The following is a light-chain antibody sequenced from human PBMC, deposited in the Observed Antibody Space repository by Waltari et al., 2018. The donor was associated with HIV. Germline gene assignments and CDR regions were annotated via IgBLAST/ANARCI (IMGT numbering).Light chain of an antibody. J-gene: IGKJ1*01. V-gene: IGKV3-20*01. CDR3: QQYGSSPQT. CDR1: QPVSSTS. Sequence: EIVLTQSPGTLSLSPGERATLSCRASQPVSSTSLAWYQQKPGQAPRLLIYGASSRATGIPDRFSGSGSGTDFTLTISRLEPEDFAVYYCQQYGSSPQTFGQGTKVEIK. CDR2: GAS.